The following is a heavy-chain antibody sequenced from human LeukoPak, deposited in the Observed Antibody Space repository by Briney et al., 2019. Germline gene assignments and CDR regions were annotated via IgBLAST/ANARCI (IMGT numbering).Heavy chain of an antibody. J-gene: IGHJ5*02. D-gene: IGHD6-13*01. Sequence: PSETLSLTCAVYGGSFSGHYWSWIRQPPGKGLEWIGEINHSGSTNYNPSLKSRVTISVDTSKNQFSLKLSSVTAADTAVYYCARGRSSSWGTWGQGTLVTVSS. V-gene: IGHV4-34*01. CDR1: GGSFSGHY. CDR2: INHSGST. CDR3: ARGRSSSWGT.